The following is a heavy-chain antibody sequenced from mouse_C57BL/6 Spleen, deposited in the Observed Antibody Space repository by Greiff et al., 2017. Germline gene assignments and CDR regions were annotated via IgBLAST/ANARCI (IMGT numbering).Heavy chain of an antibody. CDR1: GFNIKDYY. D-gene: IGHD2-1*01. J-gene: IGHJ2*01. CDR3: TCYGNYVY. CDR2: IDPEDGDT. V-gene: IGHV14-1*01. Sequence: VQLQQSGAELVRPGASVKLSCTASGFNIKDYYMHWVNQRREQGLEWIGRIDPEDGDTEYAPKFQGKATLTEDTSSNTAYLQPSSLTSEDTAVYSCTCYGNYVYGGQGTTLTVSS.